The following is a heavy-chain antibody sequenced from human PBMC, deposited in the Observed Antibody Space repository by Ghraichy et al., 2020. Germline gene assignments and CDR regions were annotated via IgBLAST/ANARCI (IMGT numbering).Heavy chain of an antibody. Sequence: SQTLSLTCEVSGDSVNSGGYSWSWIRQPPGKGLEWIGYVSYSGSTNYNPSLNSRVTISVDTSENKIFLKMSSINTADTAVYYCAREVPYDYTWGSYRYVDYWGQGTLVTVSS. J-gene: IGHJ4*02. CDR2: VSYSGST. CDR3: AREVPYDYTWGSYRYVDY. CDR1: GDSVNSGGYS. V-gene: IGHV4-61*08. D-gene: IGHD3-16*02.